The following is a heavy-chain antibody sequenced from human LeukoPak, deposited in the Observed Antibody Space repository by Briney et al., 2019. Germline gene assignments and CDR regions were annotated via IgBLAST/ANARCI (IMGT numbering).Heavy chain of an antibody. V-gene: IGHV1-8*01. CDR2: MNPNSGNT. D-gene: IGHD4-23*01. Sequence: ASVKVSCKASGYTFTSYDINWVRQATGQGLEWMGRMNPNSGNTGYAQKFQGRVTMTRNTSISTAYMELSSLRSEDTAVYYCARGDYGGTLYYGMDVWGQGTTVTVSS. J-gene: IGHJ6*02. CDR1: GYTFTSYD. CDR3: ARGDYGGTLYYGMDV.